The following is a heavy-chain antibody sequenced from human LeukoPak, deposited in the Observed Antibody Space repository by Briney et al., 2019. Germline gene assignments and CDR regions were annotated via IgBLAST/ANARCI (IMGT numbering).Heavy chain of an antibody. V-gene: IGHV4-59*01. CDR3: ARVGQLGVDY. Sequence: SGTLSLTCTVSGGSISSYYWSWVRQPPGKGLEWIGYIYYSGSTNYNPSLKSRVTISVDTSKNQFSLKLSSVTAADTAVYYCARVGQLGVDYWGQGTLVTVSS. D-gene: IGHD6-6*01. CDR2: IYYSGST. J-gene: IGHJ4*02. CDR1: GGSISSYY.